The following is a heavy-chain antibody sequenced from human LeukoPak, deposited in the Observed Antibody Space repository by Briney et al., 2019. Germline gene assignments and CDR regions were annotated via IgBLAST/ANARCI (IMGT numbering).Heavy chain of an antibody. V-gene: IGHV1-69*13. D-gene: IGHD1-26*01. CDR3: ASTGSGPIVGATLCLDY. J-gene: IGHJ4*02. CDR1: GGTFSSYA. CDR2: IIPIFGTA. Sequence: SVKVSCKASGGTFSSYAISWVRQAPGQGLEWMGGIIPIFGTANYAQKFQGRVTITADESTSTAYMELSSLRSEDTAVYYCASTGSGPIVGATLCLDYWGQGTLVTVSS.